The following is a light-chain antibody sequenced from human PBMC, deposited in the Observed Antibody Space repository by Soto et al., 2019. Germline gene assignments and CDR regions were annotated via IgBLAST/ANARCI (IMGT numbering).Light chain of an antibody. CDR3: QQYNSYSLT. J-gene: IGKJ4*01. CDR1: QSISSW. CDR2: KAS. Sequence: DIQMTQSPSTLSASVGDRVTITCRASQSISSWLAWYQQKPGKDPKLLIYKASSLESGVPSRLSGSGSGTEFNLTISSLQPDDFATYYCQQYNSYSLTFGEGTKVEIK. V-gene: IGKV1-5*03.